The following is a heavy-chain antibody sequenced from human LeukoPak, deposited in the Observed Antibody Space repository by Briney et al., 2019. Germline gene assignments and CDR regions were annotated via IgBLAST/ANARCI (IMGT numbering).Heavy chain of an antibody. J-gene: IGHJ4*02. CDR2: ISSSSSYI. V-gene: IGHV3-21*01. CDR1: GFTFSSYS. Sequence: GGSLRLSCAASGFTFSSYSMNSVRQAPGKGLEWVSSISSSSSYIYYADSVKGRFTISRDNAKNSLYLQMNSLRAEDTAVYYCARDPPRIAAAGYYFDYWGQGTLVTVSS. CDR3: ARDPPRIAAAGYYFDY. D-gene: IGHD6-13*01.